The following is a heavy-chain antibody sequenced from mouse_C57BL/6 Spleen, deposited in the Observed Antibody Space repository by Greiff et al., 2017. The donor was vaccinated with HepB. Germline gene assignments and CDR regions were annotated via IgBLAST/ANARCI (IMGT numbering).Heavy chain of an antibody. CDR3: ARHYGSSYD. Sequence: VQLVESGPELVKPVASVKISCKASGYAFSSSWMNWVKQRPGKGLEWIGRIYPGDGDTNYNGKFKGKATLTADKSSSTAYMQLSSLTSEDSAVYFCARHYGSSYDWGQGTTLTVSS. J-gene: IGHJ2*01. CDR2: IYPGDGDT. V-gene: IGHV1-82*01. CDR1: GYAFSSSW. D-gene: IGHD1-1*01.